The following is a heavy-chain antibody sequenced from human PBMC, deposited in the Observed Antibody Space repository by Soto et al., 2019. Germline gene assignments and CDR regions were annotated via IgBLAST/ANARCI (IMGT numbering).Heavy chain of an antibody. V-gene: IGHV3-21*01. CDR1: GFTFSSYS. CDR3: ARGSFPLNLDY. Sequence: PGGSLRLSCAASGFTFSSYSMNWVRQAPGKGLEWVSSISSSSSYLYYADSVKGRFTISRDNAKNSLYLQMNSLRAEDTAVYYCARGSFPLNLDYWGQGTLVTVSS. J-gene: IGHJ4*02. CDR2: ISSSSSYL.